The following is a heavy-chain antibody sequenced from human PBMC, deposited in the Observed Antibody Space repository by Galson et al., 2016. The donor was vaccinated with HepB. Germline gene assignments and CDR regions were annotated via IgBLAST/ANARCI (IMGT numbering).Heavy chain of an antibody. J-gene: IGHJ6*02. CDR3: ARGAVGYCTSNTCYNYFHGLDV. Sequence: YIYHTGSTFYNPSLNSRIIISVDTSKNEFSLRLSSVTAADVAVYYCARGAVGYCTSNTCYNYFHGLDVWGQGTAVTVSS. D-gene: IGHD2-2*02. CDR2: IYHTGST. V-gene: IGHV4-31*02.